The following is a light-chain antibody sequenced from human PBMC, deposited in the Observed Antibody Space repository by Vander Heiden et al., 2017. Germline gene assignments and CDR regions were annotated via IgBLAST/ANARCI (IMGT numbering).Light chain of an antibody. V-gene: IGKV1-5*03. CDR3: QQYRTDWT. J-gene: IGKJ1*01. CDR1: ESVNMW. Sequence: DIQMTQSPSTLSASVGDTVTITCRASESVNMWLAWYQLQPGKAPNVLIHKATTLKSGVPSRFSGSGFGTEFTLTISSLEPDDFATYYCQQYRTDWTFGQGTKVEI. CDR2: KAT.